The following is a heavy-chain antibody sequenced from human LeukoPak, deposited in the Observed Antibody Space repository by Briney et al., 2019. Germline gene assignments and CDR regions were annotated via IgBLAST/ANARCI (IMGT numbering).Heavy chain of an antibody. J-gene: IGHJ6*03. D-gene: IGHD2-2*01. CDR2: INHSGST. V-gene: IGHV4-34*01. CDR1: GGSFSGYY. CDR3: ARGSCSSTSCYEDYYYYMDV. Sequence: SETLSPTCAVYGGSFSGYYWSWIRQPPGKGLEWIGEINHSGSTNYNPSLKSRVNISVDKSKHQFYLKLSSVTAADTAVYYCARGSCSSTSCYEDYYYYMDVWGKGTTVTVSS.